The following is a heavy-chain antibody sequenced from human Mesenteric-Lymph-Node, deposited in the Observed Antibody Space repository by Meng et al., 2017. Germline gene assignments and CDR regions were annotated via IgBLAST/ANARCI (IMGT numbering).Heavy chain of an antibody. CDR2: ISGSGGST. D-gene: IGHD6-19*01. J-gene: IGHJ5*02. V-gene: IGHV3-23*01. CDR3: AKDPGAGEVGFDP. CDR1: GFTFTDSY. Sequence: GESLKISCAVSGFTFTDSYMAWVRQSPGKGLEWVSAISGSGGSTYYADSVKGRFTISRDNSKNTLYLQMNSLRAEDTAVYYCAKDPGAGEVGFDPWGQGTLVTVSS.